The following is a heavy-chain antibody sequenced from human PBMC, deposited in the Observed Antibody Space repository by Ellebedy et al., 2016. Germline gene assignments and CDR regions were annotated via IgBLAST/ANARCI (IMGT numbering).Heavy chain of an antibody. D-gene: IGHD5/OR15-5a*01. V-gene: IGHV3-23*01. Sequence: GGSLRLXCTASGLNFNTFFMSWVRQAPGKGLEWVSTISAGSDTTRLADSVKGRFTISRDNSKNTLFLQMNSLRVEDTAVYYCARGGLRKFYYAMDVWGQGTTVTVSS. J-gene: IGHJ6*02. CDR3: ARGGLRKFYYAMDV. CDR2: ISAGSDTT. CDR1: GLNFNTFF.